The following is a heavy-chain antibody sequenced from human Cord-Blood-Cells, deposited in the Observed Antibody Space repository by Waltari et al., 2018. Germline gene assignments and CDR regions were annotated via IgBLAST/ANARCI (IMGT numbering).Heavy chain of an antibody. V-gene: IGHV1-2*02. J-gene: IGHJ2*01. Sequence: QVQLVQSGAEVKKPGASVKVACKASGYTFPGYYMHWVRQAPGQGREWMGWINPNSGGTNYAQKFQGRVTMTRDTSISTAYMELSRLRSDDTAVYYCARDYNWNDRYFDLWGRGTLVTVSS. CDR1: GYTFPGYY. CDR3: ARDYNWNDRYFDL. CDR2: INPNSGGT. D-gene: IGHD1-1*01.